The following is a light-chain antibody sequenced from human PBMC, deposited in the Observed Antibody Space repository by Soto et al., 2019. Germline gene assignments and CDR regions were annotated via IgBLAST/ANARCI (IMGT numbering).Light chain of an antibody. CDR3: QQYKDWPRT. CDR1: QSISSW. Sequence: DIQMTQSPSTLSASVGDRVTITCRASQSISSWLAWYQQKPGKAPKFLIYDVSTLESGVPSRFSGSGSGTEFTLTISSLQSEDSAVYYCQQYKDWPRTFGQGTKVDIK. V-gene: IGKV1-5*01. J-gene: IGKJ1*01. CDR2: DVS.